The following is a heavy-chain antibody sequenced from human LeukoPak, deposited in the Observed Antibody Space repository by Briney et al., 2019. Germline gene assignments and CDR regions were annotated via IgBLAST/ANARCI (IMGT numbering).Heavy chain of an antibody. CDR1: GFSVSDNY. CDR3: TRSFFSYGYFDY. J-gene: IGHJ4*02. Sequence: GGSLRLSCAASGFSVSDNYMSWVRQAPGKGLEWVSVIYSGGNTYYADSVKGRFTISRDNSKSTLHLQMNSLRAEDTADYYCTRSFFSYGYFDYWGQGTLVTVSS. V-gene: IGHV3-53*01. D-gene: IGHD5-18*01. CDR2: IYSGGNT.